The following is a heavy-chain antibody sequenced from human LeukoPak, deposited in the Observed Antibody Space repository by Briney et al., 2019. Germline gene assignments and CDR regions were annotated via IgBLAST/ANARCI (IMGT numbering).Heavy chain of an antibody. CDR2: IYYSGST. CDR1: GGSISSGGYY. V-gene: IGHV4-31*03. J-gene: IGHJ4*02. CDR3: ARTDIAVAGTIYY. Sequence: SETLSLTCTVSGGSISSGGYYWSWIRQHPGKGLEWIGYIYYSGSTYYNPSLKSRVTISVDTSKNQFSLKLSSVTAADAAVYYCARTDIAVAGTIYYCGQGTLVTVSS. D-gene: IGHD6-19*01.